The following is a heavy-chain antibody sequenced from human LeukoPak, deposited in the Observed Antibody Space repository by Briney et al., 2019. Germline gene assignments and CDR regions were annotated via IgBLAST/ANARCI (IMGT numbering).Heavy chain of an antibody. V-gene: IGHV4-31*03. J-gene: IGHJ5*02. Sequence: PSETLSLTCTVSGGSISSGGYYWSWIRQHPGEGLEWIGNIYYSGSTYYNPSLKSRLTISVDTSKNQFSLKLSSVTAADTAVYYCARGGDCSSTSCYGMASLTHGYNWFDPWGQGTLVTVSS. CDR1: GGSISSGGYY. CDR2: IYYSGST. D-gene: IGHD2-2*01. CDR3: ARGGDCSSTSCYGMASLTHGYNWFDP.